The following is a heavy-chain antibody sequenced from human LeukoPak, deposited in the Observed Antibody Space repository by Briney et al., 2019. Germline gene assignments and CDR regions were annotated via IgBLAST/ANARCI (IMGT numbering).Heavy chain of an antibody. Sequence: GGSLRLSCAASGFRFSSYGMHWVRQAPGKGLEWVAVISDDGIKIYYGDSVKGRFTIARDNSKNTLNLQMDSLRADDTAVYYCGKGPGYSVYDNLPHHWGQGTLVTVSS. CDR3: GKGPGYSVYDNLPHH. J-gene: IGHJ5*02. CDR2: ISDDGIKI. V-gene: IGHV3-30*18. D-gene: IGHD5/OR15-5a*01. CDR1: GFRFSSYG.